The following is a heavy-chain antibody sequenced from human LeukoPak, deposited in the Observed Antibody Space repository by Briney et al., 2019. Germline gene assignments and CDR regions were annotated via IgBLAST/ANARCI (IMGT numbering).Heavy chain of an antibody. CDR2: ISSSGDTI. J-gene: IGHJ6*04. V-gene: IGHV3-11*04. CDR3: AELGITMIGGV. Sequence: GGSLRLSCAASGFTFSDYYMTWIRQAPGKGLEWVSHISSSGDTIYYADSVKGRFTISRDNAKNSLYLQMNSLRAEDTAVYYCAELGITMIGGVWGKGTTVTISS. D-gene: IGHD3-10*02. CDR1: GFTFSDYY.